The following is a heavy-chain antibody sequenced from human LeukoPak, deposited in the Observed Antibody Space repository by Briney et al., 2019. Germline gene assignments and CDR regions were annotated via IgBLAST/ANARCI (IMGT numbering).Heavy chain of an antibody. Sequence: SETLSLTCTVSGGSISSSNYYWGWIRQPPGKGLEWIGSIYYSGSTYYNPSLKSRVTISVDTSKNQFSLKLSSVTAADTAVYYCARGWGQLLYRAFDIWGQGTMVTVSS. J-gene: IGHJ3*02. V-gene: IGHV4-39*07. CDR3: ARGWGQLLYRAFDI. CDR1: GGSISSSNYY. D-gene: IGHD2-2*02. CDR2: IYYSGST.